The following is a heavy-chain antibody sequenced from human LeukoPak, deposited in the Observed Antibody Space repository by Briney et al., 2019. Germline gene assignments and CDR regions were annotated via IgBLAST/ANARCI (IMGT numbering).Heavy chain of an antibody. J-gene: IGHJ4*02. Sequence: GESLRLSCVASGFTVSSNYMSWVRQAPGKGLEWVSLIYSSDGAYYADSVKGRFTISRDNSKNTLYLQMNSLRAEDTAVYYCARVADSWGQGTLVTVCS. CDR2: IYSSDGA. CDR1: GFTVSSNY. CDR3: ARVADS. V-gene: IGHV3-66*01.